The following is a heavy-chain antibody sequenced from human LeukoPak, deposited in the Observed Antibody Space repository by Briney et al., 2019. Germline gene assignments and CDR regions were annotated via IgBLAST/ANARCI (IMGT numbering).Heavy chain of an antibody. V-gene: IGHV3-23*01. J-gene: IGHJ4*02. CDR2: ISAIGGST. Sequence: GGSLRLSCAASGFIFSSSALNWVSQAPGKGLEWVSTISAIGGSTYYADSVKGRFTRSKDNSQNTLSLQMNSLKAEDTAVYYKAKGGGSYGDWGQGTLVTVSS. CDR3: AKGGGSYGD. D-gene: IGHD1-26*01. CDR1: GFIFSSSA.